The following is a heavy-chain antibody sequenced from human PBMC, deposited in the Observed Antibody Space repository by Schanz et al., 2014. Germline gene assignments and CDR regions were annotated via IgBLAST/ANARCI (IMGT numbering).Heavy chain of an antibody. V-gene: IGHV3-74*02. CDR3: VGIHVAVAEAFY. CDR1: GFPLSNYR. CDR2: INSDGSSA. J-gene: IGHJ4*02. Sequence: EVQLVESGGGLIQPGGSLRLSCVVSGFPLSNYRMNWVRQSPGKGLEWVSRINSDGSSASYADSVKGRFTISRDNSKNTLYLQMNSLGAEDTALYYCVGIHVAVAEAFYWGQGALVIVS. D-gene: IGHD6-19*01.